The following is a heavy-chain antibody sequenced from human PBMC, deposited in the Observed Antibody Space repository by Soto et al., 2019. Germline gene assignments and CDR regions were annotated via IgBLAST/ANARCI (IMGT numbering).Heavy chain of an antibody. J-gene: IGHJ6*02. D-gene: IGHD1-1*01. CDR2: ISSSSSTI. Sequence: VLLVESGGGLVQPGGSLRLSCAASGFTFSSYSMNWVRQAPAKWLEWVSYISSSSSTIYYADSVKGRFTISRDNAKNSLYLQMNSLRDEDTAVYYCARDSARDWNVYYYDYGMDVWGQGTTVTVSS. CDR1: GFTFSSYS. CDR3: ARDSARDWNVYYYDYGMDV. V-gene: IGHV3-48*02.